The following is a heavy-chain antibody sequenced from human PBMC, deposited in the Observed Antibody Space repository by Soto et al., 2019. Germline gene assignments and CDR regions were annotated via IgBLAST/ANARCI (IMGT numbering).Heavy chain of an antibody. D-gene: IGHD5-12*01. CDR1: GASISSSY. Sequence: SETLSLTCTVSGASISSSYWSWIRQSPGKGLEWIGYVYHTGSTNYNPSLKSRVTISLDTSKSQFSLNLTSLTTADTAVYFCARGGNRYSNVASGVGGFHYWGQGSLVTGSS. CDR3: ARGGNRYSNVASGVGGFHY. J-gene: IGHJ4*02. V-gene: IGHV4-59*01. CDR2: VYHTGST.